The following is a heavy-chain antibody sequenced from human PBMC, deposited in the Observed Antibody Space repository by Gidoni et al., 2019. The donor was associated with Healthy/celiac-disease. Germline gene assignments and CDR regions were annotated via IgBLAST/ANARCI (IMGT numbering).Heavy chain of an antibody. V-gene: IGHV3-23*01. J-gene: IGHJ4*02. Sequence: EGQLLESGGGLVQPGGSLRRAGAASGVTFSSYAMSWVRQAPGKGLEWVSAISGSGGSTYYAASVKGRFTISRDNSKNTLYLQMNSLRAEDTAVYYCAKDGRVYSSGEIDYWGQGTLVTVSS. CDR3: AKDGRVYSSGEIDY. CDR2: ISGSGGST. D-gene: IGHD6-19*01. CDR1: GVTFSSYA.